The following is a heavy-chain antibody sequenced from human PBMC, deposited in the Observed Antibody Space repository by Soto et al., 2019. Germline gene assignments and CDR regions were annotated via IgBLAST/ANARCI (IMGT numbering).Heavy chain of an antibody. V-gene: IGHV1-18*01. Sequence: QVQLVQSGAEVKKPGASVKVSCKTSGYPFTSYGINWVRQAPGQGPEWMGWISAYNGKTSYTQKFQGRVTMTTDTSTRTPYMELRSLRSDVTAVYYCARDRLIAVIGVLHYWGQGTLVTVSS. CDR1: GYPFTSYG. J-gene: IGHJ4*02. D-gene: IGHD2-21*01. CDR2: ISAYNGKT. CDR3: ARDRLIAVIGVLHY.